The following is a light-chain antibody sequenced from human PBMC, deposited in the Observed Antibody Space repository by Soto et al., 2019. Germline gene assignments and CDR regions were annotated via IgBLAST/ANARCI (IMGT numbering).Light chain of an antibody. V-gene: IGKV3-15*01. Sequence: EIVMTQSPATLSVSPGERATLSCRASQSVFSSLAWYQQKPGQAPRLLIYAAATRATGIPARFSGSGSGTEFTLTISSLQSDDLAVYCCQQYHNWPAFGQGTKVEIK. CDR3: QQYHNWPA. CDR2: AAA. J-gene: IGKJ1*01. CDR1: QSVFSS.